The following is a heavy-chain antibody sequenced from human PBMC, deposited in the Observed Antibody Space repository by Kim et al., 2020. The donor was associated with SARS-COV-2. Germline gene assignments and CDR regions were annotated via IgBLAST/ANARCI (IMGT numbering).Heavy chain of an antibody. CDR3: PRDHGGYCSSTSCYEGYYYYYYGMDV. V-gene: IGHV3-21*01. D-gene: IGHD2-2*01. J-gene: IGHJ6*02. CDR2: ISSSSSYI. CDR1: GFTFSSYS. Sequence: GGSLRLSCAASGFTFSSYSMNWVRQAPGKGLEWVSSISSSSSYIYYADSVKGRFTISRDNAKNSLYLQMNSLRAEDTAVYYCPRDHGGYCSSTSCYEGYYYYYYGMDVWGQGTTVTVSS.